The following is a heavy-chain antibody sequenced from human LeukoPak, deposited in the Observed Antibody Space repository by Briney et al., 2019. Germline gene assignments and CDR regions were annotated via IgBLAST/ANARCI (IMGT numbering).Heavy chain of an antibody. D-gene: IGHD6-13*01. CDR3: ARETFAAAGKALDY. J-gene: IGHJ4*02. Sequence: PGGSLRLSCAASGFTFSSYSMNWVRQAPGKGPEWVSSISSSSSYIYYADSVKGRFTISRDNAKNSLYLQMNSLRAEDTAVYYCARETFAAAGKALDYWGQGTLVTVSS. V-gene: IGHV3-21*01. CDR1: GFTFSSYS. CDR2: ISSSSSYI.